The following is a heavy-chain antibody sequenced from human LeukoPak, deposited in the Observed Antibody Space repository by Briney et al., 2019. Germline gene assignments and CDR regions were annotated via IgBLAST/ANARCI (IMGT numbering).Heavy chain of an antibody. D-gene: IGHD3-22*01. CDR3: ARRAQGYYDSSGYLNWFDP. V-gene: IGHV4-59*08. J-gene: IGHJ5*02. CDR1: GGSISSYY. Sequence: SETLSLTCTVSGGSISSYYWSWIRQPPGKGLEWIRYIYYSGSTNYNPSLKSRVTISVDTSKNQFSLKLSSVTAADTAVYYCARRAQGYYDSSGYLNWFDPWGQGTLVTVSS. CDR2: IYYSGST.